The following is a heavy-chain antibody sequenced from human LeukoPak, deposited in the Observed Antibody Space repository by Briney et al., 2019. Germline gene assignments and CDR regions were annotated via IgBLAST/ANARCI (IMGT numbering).Heavy chain of an antibody. J-gene: IGHJ4*02. Sequence: SETLSLTCAVCGGSFSGYYWSWIRQPPGKGLEWIGEINHSGSTNYNPSLKSRVTISVDTSKNQFSLKLSSVTAADTAVYYCARGLYDSSGYHFDYWGQGTLVTVSS. V-gene: IGHV4-34*01. CDR1: GGSFSGYY. D-gene: IGHD3-22*01. CDR2: INHSGST. CDR3: ARGLYDSSGYHFDY.